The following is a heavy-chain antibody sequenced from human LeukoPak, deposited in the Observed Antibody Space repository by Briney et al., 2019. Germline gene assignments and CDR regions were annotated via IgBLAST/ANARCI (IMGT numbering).Heavy chain of an antibody. CDR2: ISSSSSYI. D-gene: IGHD3-10*01. CDR1: GFTFSSYS. CDR3: AREFGGSASGAGY. V-gene: IGHV3-21*01. J-gene: IGHJ4*02. Sequence: GGSLRLSCAASGFTFSSYSMNWVRQAPGKGLEWVSSISSSSSYIYYADSVKGRFTVSRDNAKNSLYLQMNSLRAEDTAVYYCAREFGGSASGAGYWGQGTLVTVSS.